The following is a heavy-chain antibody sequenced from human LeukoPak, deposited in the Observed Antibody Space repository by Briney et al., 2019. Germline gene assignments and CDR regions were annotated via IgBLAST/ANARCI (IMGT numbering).Heavy chain of an antibody. CDR2: ISNDGRYI. Sequence: GGSLRLSCGGSGFTFINHAINWVRQTPGKGLEWLSAISNDGRYIYYTDSVKGRFTTSRDNSRNTVYLQMNGLRVEDTAVYYCATVMGSSPSTAYFAYWGQGTLVTVSS. D-gene: IGHD6-6*01. CDR1: GFTFINHA. CDR3: ATVMGSSPSTAYFAY. J-gene: IGHJ4*02. V-gene: IGHV3-23*01.